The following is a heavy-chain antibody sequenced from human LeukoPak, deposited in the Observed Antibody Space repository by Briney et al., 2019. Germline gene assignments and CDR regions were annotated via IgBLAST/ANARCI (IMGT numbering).Heavy chain of an antibody. J-gene: IGHJ4*02. CDR3: ARDGPVPAAIRGYY. CDR1: GFTFSSYS. V-gene: IGHV3-21*01. D-gene: IGHD2-2*02. CDR2: ISSSSSYI. Sequence: PGGSLRLSCAASGFTFSSYSMNWVRQAPGKGLEWVSSISSSSSYIYYADSVKGRFTISRDNAKNSLYLQMNSLRAEDTAVYYCARDGPVPAAIRGYYWGQGTLVTVSS.